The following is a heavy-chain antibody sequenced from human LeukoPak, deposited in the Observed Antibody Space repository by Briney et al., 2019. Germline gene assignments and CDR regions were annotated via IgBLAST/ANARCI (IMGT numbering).Heavy chain of an antibody. CDR3: ASLSSTSCYGPCDAFDI. V-gene: IGHV4-34*01. CDR1: GGSFSGYY. D-gene: IGHD2-2*01. CDR2: INHSGST. Sequence: PSETLCLTCAVYGGSFSGYYWSWIRQPPGKGLEGIGEINHSGSTNYNPSLKSRVTISVDTSKNRFSLKLSSVTDADTAVYYCASLSSTSCYGPCDAFDIWGQGTMVTVSS. J-gene: IGHJ3*02.